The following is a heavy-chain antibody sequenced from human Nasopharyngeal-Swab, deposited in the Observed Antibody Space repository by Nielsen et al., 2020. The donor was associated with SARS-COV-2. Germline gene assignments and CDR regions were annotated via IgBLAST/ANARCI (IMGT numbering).Heavy chain of an antibody. CDR2: ISGSGGST. CDR3: AKDRWTYSSGWRDY. D-gene: IGHD6-19*01. V-gene: IGHV3-23*01. Sequence: GEFLKISCAASGFTFSRYAMSWVRQAPGKGLEWVSAISGSGGSTYYADSVKGWFTISRDNSKNTLYLQMNSLRAEDTAVYYCAKDRWTYSSGWRDYWGQGTLVTVSS. J-gene: IGHJ4*02. CDR1: GFTFSRYA.